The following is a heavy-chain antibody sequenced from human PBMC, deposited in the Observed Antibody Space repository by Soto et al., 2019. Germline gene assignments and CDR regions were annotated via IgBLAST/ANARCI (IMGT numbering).Heavy chain of an antibody. Sequence: QVQLVQSGAEVKKPGASVKVSCKASGYTFTSYAIHWVRQAPGQRLEWMGWINAGNGNTKYSQKFQGRVTITRDTSASTAYMELRSLTSEDTAVYFCARGDYDFWSGYWTPGGMDVWGQGTTVTVSS. V-gene: IGHV1-3*01. CDR1: GYTFTSYA. CDR2: INAGNGNT. J-gene: IGHJ6*02. D-gene: IGHD3-3*01. CDR3: ARGDYDFWSGYWTPGGMDV.